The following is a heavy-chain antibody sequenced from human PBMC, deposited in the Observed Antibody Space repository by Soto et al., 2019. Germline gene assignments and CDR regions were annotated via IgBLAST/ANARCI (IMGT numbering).Heavy chain of an antibody. V-gene: IGHV4-39*01. CDR2: INHRGTT. CDR1: DDSISNKDYY. CDR3: ARQNGYGTGWRVSFDH. Sequence: QLQLQESGPGLVKPSETLSLTCTVSDDSISNKDYYGGWIRQPPGQGLEWIASINHRGTTYYNPPLKSRLTRSVDTSKSQFSLRLTSVTAADTAVYYCARQNGYGTGWRVSFDHWGQGTLVTVSS. D-gene: IGHD2-8*02. J-gene: IGHJ4*02.